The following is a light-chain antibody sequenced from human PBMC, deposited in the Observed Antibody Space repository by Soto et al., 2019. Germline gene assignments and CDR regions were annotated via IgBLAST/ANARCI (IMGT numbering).Light chain of an antibody. CDR2: QAS. V-gene: IGKV1-5*03. CDR1: QIISSW. CDR3: QSGVT. Sequence: DIQMTQSPSTLSASVGDRVTITCRASQIISSWLAWYQQKPGKAPKLLIYQASSLQSGVPSRFSGSGSGTEFTLTNSSLQSHDFATYYCQSGVTFGGETKFEIK. J-gene: IGKJ4*01.